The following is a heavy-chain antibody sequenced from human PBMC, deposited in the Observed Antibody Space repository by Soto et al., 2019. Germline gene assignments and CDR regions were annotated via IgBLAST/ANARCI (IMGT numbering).Heavy chain of an antibody. CDR2: IYYSGST. J-gene: IGHJ6*02. CDR1: GGSISSSSYY. V-gene: IGHV4-39*01. Sequence: SSETLSLTCTVSGGSISSSSYYWGWIRQPPGKGLEWIGSIYYSGSTYYNPSLKSRVTISVDTSKNQFSLKLSSVTAADTAVYYCARGITGYSSDGRYYYGMDVWGQGTTVTVSS. D-gene: IGHD6-19*01. CDR3: ARGITGYSSDGRYYYGMDV.